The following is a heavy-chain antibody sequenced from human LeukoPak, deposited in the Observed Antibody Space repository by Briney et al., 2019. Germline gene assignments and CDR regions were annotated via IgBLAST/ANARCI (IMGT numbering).Heavy chain of an antibody. V-gene: IGHV3-7*01. D-gene: IGHD3-3*01. Sequence: GGSLRLSCAASGFTFSSYWMSWVHQAPGKGLEWVANIKQDGSEKYYVDSVKGRFTISRDNAKNSLYLQMNSLRAEDTAVYYCASYRSNDFWSGYWYYFDYWGQGTLVTVSS. J-gene: IGHJ4*02. CDR1: GFTFSSYW. CDR3: ASYRSNDFWSGYWYYFDY. CDR2: IKQDGSEK.